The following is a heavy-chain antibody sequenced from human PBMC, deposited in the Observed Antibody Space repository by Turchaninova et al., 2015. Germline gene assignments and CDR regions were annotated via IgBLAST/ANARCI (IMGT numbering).Heavy chain of an antibody. V-gene: IGHV3-7*03. CDR3: ARSRGRYVGSAEYFEH. Sequence: EVQLVESGGGLVQPGGSLSLYCAASGFLFSRYWMSWVCQAPGKGLGWGVAKKEDGSENYYVVASKGIFTISRANDKYSLFLQMNSLRGEDTAVYYCARSRGRYVGSAEYFEHWGQGTLVTVSS. CDR2: KKEDGSEN. D-gene: IGHD1-26*01. CDR1: GFLFSRYW. J-gene: IGHJ1*01.